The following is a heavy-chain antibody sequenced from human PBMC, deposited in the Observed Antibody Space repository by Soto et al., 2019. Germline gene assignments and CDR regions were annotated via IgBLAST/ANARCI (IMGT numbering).Heavy chain of an antibody. CDR3: AKSYSSNWYDYFDY. Sequence: PGGSLRLSCAASGFTFSAFAMSWVRQAPGKGLEWVSAISGSGDSTYYADSVKGRFTISRDISKNTLYLQMNTLRAEDTALYYCAKSYSSNWYDYFDYWGQGTLVTAPQ. CDR2: ISGSGDST. D-gene: IGHD6-13*01. CDR1: GFTFSAFA. J-gene: IGHJ4*02. V-gene: IGHV3-23*01.